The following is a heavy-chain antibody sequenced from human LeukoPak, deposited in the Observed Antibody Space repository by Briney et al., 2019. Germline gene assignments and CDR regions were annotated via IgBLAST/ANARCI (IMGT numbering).Heavy chain of an antibody. CDR1: GYTFTGYY. CDR3: APLWFGELLDFQH. CDR2: INPNSGGT. Sequence: ASVKVSCKASGYTFTGYYMHWVRQAPGQGLEWMGWINPNSGGTNYAQKFQGRVTMTRDTSISTAHMELSRLRSDDTAVYYCAPLWFGELLDFQHWGQGTLVTVSS. J-gene: IGHJ1*01. D-gene: IGHD3-10*01. V-gene: IGHV1-2*02.